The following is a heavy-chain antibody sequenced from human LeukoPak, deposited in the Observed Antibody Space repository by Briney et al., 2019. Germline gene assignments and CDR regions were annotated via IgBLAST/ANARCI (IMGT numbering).Heavy chain of an antibody. D-gene: IGHD3-10*01. CDR3: AKGVRYYYGSGRDY. V-gene: IGHV3-23*01. CDR1: GFTFSSYS. Sequence: PGGSLRLSCAASGFTFSSYSMNWVRQAPGKGLEWVSAISGSGGSTYYADSVKGRFTISRDNSKNTLYLQMNSLRAEDTAVYYCAKGVRYYYGSGRDYWGQGTLVTVSS. J-gene: IGHJ4*02. CDR2: ISGSGGST.